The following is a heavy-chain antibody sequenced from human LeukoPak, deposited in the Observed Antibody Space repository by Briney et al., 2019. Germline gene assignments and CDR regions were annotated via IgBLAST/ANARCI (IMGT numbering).Heavy chain of an antibody. J-gene: IGHJ4*02. CDR3: ARLGGDSYAFDY. D-gene: IGHD2-21*02. V-gene: IGHV4-38-2*01. CDR1: GYSISSGYY. CDR2: IYHSGST. Sequence: SETLSLTCAVSGYSISSGYYWGWIRQPPGKGLEWIGSIYHSGSTYYNPSLKSRVTISADTSKNQFSLKLSSVTAADTAVYYCARLGGDSYAFDYWGQGTLVTVSS.